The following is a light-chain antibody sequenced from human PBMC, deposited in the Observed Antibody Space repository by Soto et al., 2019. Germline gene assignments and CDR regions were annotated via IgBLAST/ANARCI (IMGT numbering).Light chain of an antibody. J-gene: IGLJ1*01. CDR3: GTWDSSLSAGYV. Sequence: QSVLTQPPSVSAAPGQKVTISCSGSSSNIGNNYVSWYQQLPGTAPKLLIYENNKRPLGIPDRFSGSKSGTSATLGITGLQTGDEADYYCGTWDSSLSAGYVFGTGTKLTVL. CDR2: ENN. V-gene: IGLV1-51*02. CDR1: SSNIGNNY.